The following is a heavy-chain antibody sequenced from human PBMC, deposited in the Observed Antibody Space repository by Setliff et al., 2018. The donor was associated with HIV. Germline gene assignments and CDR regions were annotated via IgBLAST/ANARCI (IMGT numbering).Heavy chain of an antibody. Sequence: ASVKVSCKASGYAFSDHALHWVRQAPGQSLEWIGWVSAGTGNTESSQKFQDRVTITRDTSASTAYLELRSLRSEDTAMYYCARYVRCSGAHCTLNWLDPWGQGTPVTVSS. D-gene: IGHD2-15*01. CDR1: GYAFSDHA. CDR2: VSAGTGNT. CDR3: ARYVRCSGAHCTLNWLDP. J-gene: IGHJ5*02. V-gene: IGHV1-3*01.